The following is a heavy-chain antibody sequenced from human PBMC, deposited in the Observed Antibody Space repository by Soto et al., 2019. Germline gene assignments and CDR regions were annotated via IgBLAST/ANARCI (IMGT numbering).Heavy chain of an antibody. V-gene: IGHV4-59*01. J-gene: IGHJ6*02. CDR1: GGSISSYY. CDR3: ARARYQLLHPYYYGMDV. Sequence: SETLSLTCTVFGGSISSYYWSWIRQSPGKGLEWIGYIHYSGSTKSNPSLKSRVTISVDTSRNQVSLKLSSVTAADSAVYFCARARYQLLHPYYYGMDVWGQGTTVTVSS. D-gene: IGHD2-2*01. CDR2: IHYSGST.